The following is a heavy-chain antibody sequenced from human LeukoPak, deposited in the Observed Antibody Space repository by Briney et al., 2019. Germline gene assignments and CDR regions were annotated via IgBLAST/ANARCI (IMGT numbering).Heavy chain of an antibody. CDR2: IYHSGST. CDR3: ARDLLVVTNWYFDL. D-gene: IGHD4-23*01. J-gene: IGHJ2*01. Sequence: SETLSLTCAVSGYSISSGYYWGWIRQPPGKGLEWIGSIYHSGSTYYNPSLKSRVTISVDTSKNQFSLKLSSVTAADTAVYYCARDLLVVTNWYFDLWGRGTLVTVSS. CDR1: GYSISSGYY. V-gene: IGHV4-38-2*02.